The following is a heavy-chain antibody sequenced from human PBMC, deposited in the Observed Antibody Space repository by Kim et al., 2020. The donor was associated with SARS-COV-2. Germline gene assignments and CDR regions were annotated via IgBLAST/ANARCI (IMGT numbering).Heavy chain of an antibody. CDR1: GFTFGDYA. J-gene: IGHJ4*02. CDR2: IRSKAYGGTT. CDR3: TSDHMYYDFWSGYYFEHYFDY. V-gene: IGHV3-49*03. D-gene: IGHD3-3*01. Sequence: GGSLRLSCTASGFTFGDYAMSWFRQAPGKGLEWVGFIRSKAYGGTTEYAASVKGRFTISRDDSKSIAYLQMNSLKTEDTAVYYCTSDHMYYDFWSGYYFEHYFDYWGQGTLVTVSS.